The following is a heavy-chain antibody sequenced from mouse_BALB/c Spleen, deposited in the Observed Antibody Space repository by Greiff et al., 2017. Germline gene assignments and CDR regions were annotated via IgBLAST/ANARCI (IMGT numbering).Heavy chain of an antibody. CDR1: GLAFSSYD. Sequence: EVKVEESGGGLVKPGGSLKLSCAASGLAFSSYDMSWVRQTPEKRLEWVAYISSGGGSTYYPDTVKGRFTISRDNAKNTLYLQMSSLKSEDTAMYYCARHEDGNYPFAYWGQGTLVTVSA. V-gene: IGHV5-12-1*01. D-gene: IGHD2-1*01. J-gene: IGHJ3*01. CDR3: ARHEDGNYPFAY. CDR2: ISSGGGST.